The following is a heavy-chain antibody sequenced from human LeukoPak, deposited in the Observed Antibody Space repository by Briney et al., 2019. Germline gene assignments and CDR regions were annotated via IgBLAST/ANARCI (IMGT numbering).Heavy chain of an antibody. D-gene: IGHD3-3*01. J-gene: IGHJ4*02. CDR3: ARAFDFGVVTQFDY. CDR2: ISYSGST. CDR1: GGSISSYY. Sequence: SETLSLTCTVSGGSISSYYWSWIRQPPGKGLEWIGYISYSGSTNYNPSLKSRVTISVDTSKNQFSLKLSSVTAADTAVYYCARAFDFGVVTQFDYWGQGTLVTVSS. V-gene: IGHV4-59*08.